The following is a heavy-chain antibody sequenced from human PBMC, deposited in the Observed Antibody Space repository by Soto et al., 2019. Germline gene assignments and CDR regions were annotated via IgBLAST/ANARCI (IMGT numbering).Heavy chain of an antibody. Sequence: QVQLVESGGGVVQPGRSLRLSCAASGFTFSTYAMHWVRQAPGKGLEWVALISYDGSNKYYADSVKGRFTISRDNSKNTLYLQMNSLRAEDTAVYYCARGTGVFDYWGQGTLVTVSS. CDR1: GFTFSTYA. CDR2: ISYDGSNK. J-gene: IGHJ4*02. D-gene: IGHD1-1*01. V-gene: IGHV3-30-3*01. CDR3: ARGTGVFDY.